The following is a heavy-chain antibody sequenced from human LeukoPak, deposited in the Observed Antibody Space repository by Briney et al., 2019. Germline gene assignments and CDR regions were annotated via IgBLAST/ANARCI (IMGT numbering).Heavy chain of an antibody. CDR2: INPNSGGT. CDR3: ASYVNHHYASGSHYNSWNWFDP. CDR1: GYTSTGYY. J-gene: IGHJ5*02. V-gene: IGHV1-2*02. D-gene: IGHD3-10*01. Sequence: ASVEVSCKASGYTSTGYYMHWVRYAPGQGLEWMGWINPNSGGTNYAQKFQGRVTMTRDTSISTAYMELSRLRSDDTAVCYCASYVNHHYASGSHYNSWNWFDPSGHGTLVTVSS.